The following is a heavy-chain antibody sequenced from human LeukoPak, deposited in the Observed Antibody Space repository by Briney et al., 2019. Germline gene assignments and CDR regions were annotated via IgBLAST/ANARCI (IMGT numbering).Heavy chain of an antibody. CDR1: EFIFRNFW. V-gene: IGHV3-74*01. Sequence: GGSLRLSCSVSEFIFRNFWMHWVRQAPGKGPEWVSRINNDGNLVTYADSVKGRFTISRDSARDTVFLQMNSLRVEDTAVYYCVRGLGDVWGKGTLVTVSS. CDR2: INNDGNLV. CDR3: VRGLGDV. D-gene: IGHD4-11*01. J-gene: IGHJ6*04.